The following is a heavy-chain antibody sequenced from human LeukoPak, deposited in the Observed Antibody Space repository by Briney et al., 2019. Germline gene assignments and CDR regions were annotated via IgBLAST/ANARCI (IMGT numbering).Heavy chain of an antibody. D-gene: IGHD5-24*01. CDR3: ARRGDGYNYWDY. CDR1: GGFISNYY. V-gene: IGHV4-59*08. CDR2: IYYSGST. J-gene: IGHJ4*02. Sequence: PSETLSLTCTVSGGFISNYYWSWIRQPPGKGLEWIGYIYYSGSTNYNPSLKSRVTISVDTSKNQFSLKLSSVTAADTAVYYCARRGDGYNYWDYWGQGTLVTVSS.